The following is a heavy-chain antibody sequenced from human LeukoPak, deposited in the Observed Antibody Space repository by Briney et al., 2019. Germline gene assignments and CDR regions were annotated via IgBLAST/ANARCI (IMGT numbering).Heavy chain of an antibody. V-gene: IGHV4-59*01. D-gene: IGHD3-22*01. Sequence: PSETLPLTCTVSGVSISSFYWSWIRQTPGKGLEWIGYICYGGNTRYNPSLKSRVTISIDTSKNQFSLRLNSVTAADTAVYYCARDLPHCINTDCPGSWFDPWGQGTLVTVSS. CDR3: ARDLPHCINTDCPGSWFDP. J-gene: IGHJ5*02. CDR1: GVSISSFY. CDR2: ICYGGNT.